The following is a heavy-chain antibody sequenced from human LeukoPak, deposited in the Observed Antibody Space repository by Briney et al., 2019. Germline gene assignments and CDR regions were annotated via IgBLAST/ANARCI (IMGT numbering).Heavy chain of an antibody. CDR1: GSTFSSYW. D-gene: IGHD6-13*01. CDR2: IKQDGSEK. Sequence: GSLRLSCAASGSTFSSYWMSWVRQAPGEGLGWGANIKQDGSEKYYVDSVKGRFTISRDNAKNSQYLQMNSLRAEDTAGYYCARDRGSSWYYYYYYMDVWGKGTTVTVSS. J-gene: IGHJ6*03. V-gene: IGHV3-7*01. CDR3: ARDRGSSWYYYYYYMDV.